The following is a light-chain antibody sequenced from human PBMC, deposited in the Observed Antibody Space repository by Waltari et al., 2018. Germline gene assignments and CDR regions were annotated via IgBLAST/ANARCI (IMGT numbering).Light chain of an antibody. CDR2: DAS. CDR3: QQYDNLPLT. Sequence: DIQMTQSTSSLSASVGDRVTITCQASQDISNYVNWYQQKPGKAPKLLIYDASNLEKGVPSRFSGSGSGTDFTFTISSLQPEDIATYYCQQYDNLPLTFGGGTKVEIK. CDR1: QDISNY. J-gene: IGKJ4*01. V-gene: IGKV1-33*01.